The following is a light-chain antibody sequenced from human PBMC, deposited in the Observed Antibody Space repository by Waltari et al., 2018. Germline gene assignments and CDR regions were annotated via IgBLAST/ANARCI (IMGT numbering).Light chain of an antibody. J-gene: IGLJ1*01. Sequence: QSALLQPTAVSSSPGQYVIISCTGAPSHVGASSCVSWYQQHPGKAPTLIIHDVNNRPSGVPDRFSGSKSGNTASLTISGLQAEDEADYYCCSYAGNYANYVFGTGTKLT. CDR1: PSHVGASSC. CDR2: DVN. CDR3: CSYAGNYANYV. V-gene: IGLV2-11*01.